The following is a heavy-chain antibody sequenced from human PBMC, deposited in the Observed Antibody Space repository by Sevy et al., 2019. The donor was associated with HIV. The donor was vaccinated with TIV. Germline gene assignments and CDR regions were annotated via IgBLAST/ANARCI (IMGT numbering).Heavy chain of an antibody. CDR2: ISSSSTI. CDR3: ARGSPITIFGVVPGMDV. CDR1: GFTFSSYS. J-gene: IGHJ6*02. V-gene: IGHV3-48*01. Sequence: GGSLRLSCAASGFTFSSYSMNWVRQAPGKGLEWVSYISSSSTIYYGDSVKGRLTISRDNAKNSLYLQMNSLGAEDTAVYYCARGSPITIFGVVPGMDVWGQGTTVTVSS. D-gene: IGHD3-3*01.